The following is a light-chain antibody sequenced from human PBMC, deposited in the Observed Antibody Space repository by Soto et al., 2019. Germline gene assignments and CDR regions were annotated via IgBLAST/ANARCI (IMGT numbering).Light chain of an antibody. V-gene: IGKV3-15*01. Sequence: EIVMTQSPAILSVSPGDGATLFCRASQSIRNNFLAWYQHKPGQAPRLLIHGASTMATGVPARFSGSASETEFTLTISSLQSEDFAGYYCQQYSSWPLTFGGGTKVEI. CDR3: QQYSSWPLT. CDR1: QSIRNN. CDR2: GAS. J-gene: IGKJ4*01.